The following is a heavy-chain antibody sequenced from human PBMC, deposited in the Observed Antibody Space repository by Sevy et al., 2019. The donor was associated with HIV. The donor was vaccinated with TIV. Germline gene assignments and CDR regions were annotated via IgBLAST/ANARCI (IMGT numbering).Heavy chain of an antibody. D-gene: IGHD6-13*01. CDR1: GGSISNYF. CDR3: AGESIGAVGEFDY. CDR2: IYYSGST. Sequence: SETLSLTCTVSGGSISNYFWSWIRQPPGKGLEWIGYIYYSGSTNYNPSLKSRVTISVETSKNQFSLKLSSVTAADTAVYYCAGESIGAVGEFDYWGQGTLVPVSS. V-gene: IGHV4-59*01. J-gene: IGHJ4*02.